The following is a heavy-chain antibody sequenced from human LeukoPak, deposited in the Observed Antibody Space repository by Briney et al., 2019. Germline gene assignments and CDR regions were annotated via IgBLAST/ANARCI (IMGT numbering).Heavy chain of an antibody. CDR2: ISYDGSNK. CDR1: GFTFSSYA. J-gene: IGHJ4*02. Sequence: GRSLRLSCAASGFTFSSYAMHWVRQAPGKGLEWVAVISYDGSNKYYADSVKGRFTISRDNSKNTLYLQMNSLRAEDTAVYYCARDGRLYSSGWPLDYWGQGTLVTVSS. V-gene: IGHV3-30-3*01. D-gene: IGHD6-19*01. CDR3: ARDGRLYSSGWPLDY.